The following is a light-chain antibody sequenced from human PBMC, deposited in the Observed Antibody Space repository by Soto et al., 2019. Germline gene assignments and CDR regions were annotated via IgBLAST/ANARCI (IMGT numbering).Light chain of an antibody. J-gene: IGKJ1*01. CDR3: PQYGSSPPT. V-gene: IGKV3-20*01. Sequence: EIVLTQSPGTLSLSPGERGTLSCMASQTVNSNYLAWYQRKPGQAPRLLIYGASNRATDIPHRFSGSGSGKVFTLTINRLEPGDFAVYYCPQYGSSPPTFGEGTKVEIK. CDR1: QTVNSNY. CDR2: GAS.